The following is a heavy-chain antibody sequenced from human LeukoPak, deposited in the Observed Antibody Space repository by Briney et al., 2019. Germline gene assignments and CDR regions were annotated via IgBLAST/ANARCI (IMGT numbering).Heavy chain of an antibody. Sequence: SETLSLTCAVYGGSFSGYYWSWIRQPPGKGLEWIGEINHSGSTNYNPSLKSRVTISVDTYKNQFSLKLSSVTAADTAVYYCARAQQLASDHQPFDYWGQGTLVTVSS. CDR1: GGSFSGYY. J-gene: IGHJ4*02. D-gene: IGHD6-13*01. V-gene: IGHV4-34*01. CDR3: ARAQQLASDHQPFDY. CDR2: INHSGST.